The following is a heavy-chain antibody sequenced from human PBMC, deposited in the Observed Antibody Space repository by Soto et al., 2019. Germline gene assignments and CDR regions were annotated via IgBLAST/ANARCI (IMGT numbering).Heavy chain of an antibody. D-gene: IGHD1-1*01. J-gene: IGHJ6*02. Sequence: SGFTFRSYGMHWVRQAPGKGLEWVALMSFDGSNKYYADSVRGRFTISSDNSKSTLYLQMDILRPEDTAVYYCAKEFGWQLQLSHPYYNSGMDVWGQGTTVTVSS. V-gene: IGHV3-33*03. CDR1: GFTFRSYG. CDR2: MSFDGSNK. CDR3: AKEFGWQLQLSHPYYNSGMDV.